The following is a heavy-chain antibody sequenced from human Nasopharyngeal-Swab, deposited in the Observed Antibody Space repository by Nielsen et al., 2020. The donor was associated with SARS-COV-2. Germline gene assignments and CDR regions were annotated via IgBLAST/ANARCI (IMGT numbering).Heavy chain of an antibody. CDR3: ARDRSSSWYVRYYYYYGMDV. V-gene: IGHV4-61*08. CDR2: IYYSGRT. CDR1: GGSITSGGYY. D-gene: IGHD6-13*01. Sequence: SETLSLTCTVSGGSITSGGYYWSWIRQHPGKGLEWIGYIYYSGRTTYNPSLKSRVTISVDTSKNQFSLKLSSVTAADTAVYYCARDRSSSWYVRYYYYYGMDVWCQGTTVTVSS. J-gene: IGHJ6*02.